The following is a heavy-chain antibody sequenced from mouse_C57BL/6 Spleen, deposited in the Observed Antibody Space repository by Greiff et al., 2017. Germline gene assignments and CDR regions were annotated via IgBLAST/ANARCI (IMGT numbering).Heavy chain of an antibody. V-gene: IGHV5-17*01. D-gene: IGHD2-5*01. Sequence: DVQLVESGGGLVKPGGSLKLSCAASGFTFSDYGMHWVRQAPEKGLEWVAYISSGSSTTYYADTVKGRFTISRDNAKNTLFLQMTSLRSEDTAMYCCARERYYSNLGGQGTLVTVSA. CDR2: ISSGSSTT. J-gene: IGHJ3*01. CDR1: GFTFSDYG. CDR3: ARERYYSNL.